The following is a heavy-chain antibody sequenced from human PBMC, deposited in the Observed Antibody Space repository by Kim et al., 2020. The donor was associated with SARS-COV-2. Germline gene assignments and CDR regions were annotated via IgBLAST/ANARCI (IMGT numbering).Heavy chain of an antibody. D-gene: IGHD2-15*01. Sequence: SFQGQVTISADKSIRTAYLQWSSLKASDTAMYYCARRYCSGGSCQWAFDYWGQGTLVTVSS. CDR3: ARRYCSGGSCQWAFDY. V-gene: IGHV5-51*01. J-gene: IGHJ4*02.